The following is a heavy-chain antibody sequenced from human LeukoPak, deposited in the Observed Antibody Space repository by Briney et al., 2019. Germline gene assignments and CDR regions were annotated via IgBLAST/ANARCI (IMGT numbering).Heavy chain of an antibody. Sequence: SETLSLTCTVSGGSISSAGYYWSWIRQHPGKGLEWIGYIYYSGSTYYNPSLKSRVTISVDTSKNQFSLKLSSVTAADTAVYYCARVPNQSKYSIGNYWGQGTLVTVSS. D-gene: IGHD1-14*01. CDR2: IYYSGST. CDR3: ARVPNQSKYSIGNY. CDR1: GGSISSAGYY. V-gene: IGHV4-31*03. J-gene: IGHJ4*02.